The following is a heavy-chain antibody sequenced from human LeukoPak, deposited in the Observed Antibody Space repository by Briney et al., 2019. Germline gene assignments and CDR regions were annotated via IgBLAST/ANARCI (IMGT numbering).Heavy chain of an antibody. V-gene: IGHV4-34*01. Sequence: AGTLCLTCAAYGLSFSGYYLSWIRQAPGKGLEWIGNIKHSGSTNYKPSVKSRVTISVDTSKNQFSLKLSSVTAADTAVYYCARGPRITIFGVVIRRWFDPWGQGTLVTVSS. CDR1: GLSFSGYY. D-gene: IGHD3-3*01. CDR3: ARGPRITIFGVVIRRWFDP. J-gene: IGHJ5*02. CDR2: IKHSGST.